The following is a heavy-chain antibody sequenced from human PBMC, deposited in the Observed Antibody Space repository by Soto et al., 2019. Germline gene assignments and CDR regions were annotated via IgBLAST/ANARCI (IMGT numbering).Heavy chain of an antibody. D-gene: IGHD2-2*01. Sequence: QLQLQESGPGLVKPSETLSLTCTVSGGSISSSSYYWGWIRQPPGKGLEWIGSIYYSGSTYYNPSLKGRVTKSVDTTKNPVPMMGCSGTAADTAVYYCASLGYCSSTSCYSAGYYYYYMDVWGKGTTVTVSS. V-gene: IGHV4-39*01. CDR3: ASLGYCSSTSCYSAGYYYYYMDV. J-gene: IGHJ6*03. CDR2: IYYSGST. CDR1: GGSISSSSYY.